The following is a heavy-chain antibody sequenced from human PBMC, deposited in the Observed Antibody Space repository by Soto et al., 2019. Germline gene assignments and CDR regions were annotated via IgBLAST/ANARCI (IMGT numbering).Heavy chain of an antibody. CDR1: GGSISSSSYY. V-gene: IGHV4-39*01. CDR2: IYYSGST. Sequence: PSETLSLTCTVSGGSISSSSYYWGWIRQPPGKGLEWIGSIYYSGSTYYNPSLKSRVTISVDTSKNRFSLKLSSVTAADTAVYYCARHGSIAALEYYFDYWGQGTLVT. J-gene: IGHJ4*02. D-gene: IGHD6-6*01. CDR3: ARHGSIAALEYYFDY.